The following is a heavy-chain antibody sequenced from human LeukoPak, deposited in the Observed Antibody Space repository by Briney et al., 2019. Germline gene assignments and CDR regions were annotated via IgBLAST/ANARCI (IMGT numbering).Heavy chain of an antibody. CDR1: GFTFSSYS. Sequence: GGSLRLSCAASGFTFSSYSMNWVRQAPGKGLGWVSSISSSSSYIYYADSVKGRFTISGDNAKNSLYLQMNSLRAEDTAVYYCARGDSSSWYYFDYWGQGTLVTVSS. CDR3: ARGDSSSWYYFDY. V-gene: IGHV3-21*01. CDR2: ISSSSSYI. J-gene: IGHJ4*02. D-gene: IGHD6-13*01.